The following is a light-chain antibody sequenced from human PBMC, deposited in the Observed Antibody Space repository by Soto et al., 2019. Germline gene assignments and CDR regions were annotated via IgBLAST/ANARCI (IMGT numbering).Light chain of an antibody. CDR2: AAS. J-gene: IGKJ1*01. Sequence: EIVITQSPATLSVSPVERANLSCRASQSVSSYLVWHQQKPGQAPRLLIYAASRRATGIPDRFSGSGSGTDFTLTISRLEPEDFAVYYCQQYGSSPWTFGQGTKVDI. CDR1: QSVSSY. V-gene: IGKV3-20*01. CDR3: QQYGSSPWT.